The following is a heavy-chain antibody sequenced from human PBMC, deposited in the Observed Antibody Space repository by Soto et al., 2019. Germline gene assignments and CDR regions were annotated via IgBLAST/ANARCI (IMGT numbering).Heavy chain of an antibody. CDR2: ISAYNGKT. CDR3: ARRPRDRAPDF. Sequence: SVKVACKASGYTFNCYGITWVRQAPGQGLEWIGWISAYNGKTNYAQNLQGRVTMTTDTSTSTAHMELRSLIFDDTAVYFCARRPRDRAPDFWRQGTLVTVSS. V-gene: IGHV1-18*01. J-gene: IGHJ4*02. CDR1: GYTFNCYG. D-gene: IGHD3-22*01.